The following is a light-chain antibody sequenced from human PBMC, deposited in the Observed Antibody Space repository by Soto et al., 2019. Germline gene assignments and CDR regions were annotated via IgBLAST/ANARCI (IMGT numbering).Light chain of an antibody. V-gene: IGKV3-15*01. CDR3: QQYNNRPPT. J-gene: IGKJ4*01. Sequence: EVVMTQSPATLSVSPGDRATLSCRASQSFSSNLAWYQQKPGQAPRLLIYGASTRATGIPARFSGSASGTEYTLTISSLQSEDFAVYYFQQYNNRPPTFGGGTNVEIK. CDR1: QSFSSN. CDR2: GAS.